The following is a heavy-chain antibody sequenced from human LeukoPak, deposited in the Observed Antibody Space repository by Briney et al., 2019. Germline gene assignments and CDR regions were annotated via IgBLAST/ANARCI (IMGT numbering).Heavy chain of an antibody. Sequence: ASVRVSCKASGYTFTGYYMHWVRQAPGQGLEWMGWINPNSGGTNYAQKSQGRVTMTRDTSISTAYMELSRLRSDDTAVYYCARDLNPPNWNDWNDAFDIWGQGTMVTVSS. CDR1: GYTFTGYY. D-gene: IGHD1-1*01. CDR3: ARDLNPPNWNDWNDAFDI. CDR2: INPNSGGT. J-gene: IGHJ3*02. V-gene: IGHV1-2*02.